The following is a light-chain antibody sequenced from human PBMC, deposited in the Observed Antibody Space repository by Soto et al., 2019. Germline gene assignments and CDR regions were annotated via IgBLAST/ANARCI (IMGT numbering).Light chain of an antibody. Sequence: MVWTQSAGALSFSPGGRVTLSCRASQSVIDNYLAWFQQKPGQAPRLLISGASSRAAGIPDRFSGSGSETDFTLTISRLEPEDFALYFCQQYGNPRITFGQGTRLEIK. J-gene: IGKJ5*01. CDR3: QQYGNPRIT. V-gene: IGKV3-20*01. CDR2: GAS. CDR1: QSVIDNY.